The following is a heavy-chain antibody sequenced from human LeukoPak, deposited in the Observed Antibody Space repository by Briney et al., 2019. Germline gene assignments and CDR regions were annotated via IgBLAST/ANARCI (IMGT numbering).Heavy chain of an antibody. CDR1: GFTFSSYW. J-gene: IGHJ6*03. CDR2: IKQDGSEK. CDR3: AREKRFGGVSVLRGYYYMDV. V-gene: IGHV3-7*01. Sequence: PGGSLRLSCAASGFTFSSYWMTWVRQAPGKGLEWVANIKQDGSEKYYVDSVKGRFTISRDNAKNSLYLQMNSLRAEDTAVYYCAREKRFGGVSVLRGYYYMDVWGKGTTVTVSS. D-gene: IGHD3-16*02.